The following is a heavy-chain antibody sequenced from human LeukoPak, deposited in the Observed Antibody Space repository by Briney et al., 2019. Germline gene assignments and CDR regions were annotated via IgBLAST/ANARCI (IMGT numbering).Heavy chain of an antibody. CDR2: ISSSGSTI. V-gene: IGHV3-48*03. CDR1: GFTFSSYE. Sequence: GGSLRLSCAASGFTFSSYEMNWVRQAPGKGLEWVSYISSSGSTIYYADSVKGRFTISRDNAKNSLYLKMNSLRAEDTAVYYCARGSYFDWLLRYYYYYMDVWGKGTTVTVSS. J-gene: IGHJ6*03. CDR3: ARGSYFDWLLRYYYYYMDV. D-gene: IGHD3-9*01.